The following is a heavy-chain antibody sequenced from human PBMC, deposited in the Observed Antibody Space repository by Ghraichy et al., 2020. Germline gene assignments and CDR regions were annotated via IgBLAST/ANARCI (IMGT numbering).Heavy chain of an antibody. CDR2: IIPVVGIP. CDR3: ATEGGRADV. CDR1: GGTFSSYT. D-gene: IGHD1-26*01. J-gene: IGHJ6*02. V-gene: IGHV1-69*02. Sequence: SVKVSCKASGGTFSSYTINWVRQAPGQGLEWLGRIIPVVGIPDPAPKFQGRVKFTADTSTSTAYMELSSLTSADTAVYYCATEGGRADVWGQGTTVTVSS.